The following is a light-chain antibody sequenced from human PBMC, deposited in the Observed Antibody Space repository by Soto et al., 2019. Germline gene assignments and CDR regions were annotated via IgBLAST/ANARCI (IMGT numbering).Light chain of an antibody. CDR3: QHYNSYSEA. CDR2: KAS. J-gene: IGKJ1*01. V-gene: IGKV1-5*03. Sequence: DIQMTQSPSTLSESVGDRVTITCRASQSIVDWLAWYQQKPGKAPKLLIYKASNLESGVPSRFRGSGSGTEFTLTISSLQPDDFATYYCQHYNSYSEAFGQGTKVDIK. CDR1: QSIVDW.